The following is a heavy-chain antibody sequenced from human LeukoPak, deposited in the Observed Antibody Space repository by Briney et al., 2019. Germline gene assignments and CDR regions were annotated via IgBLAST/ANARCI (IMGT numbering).Heavy chain of an antibody. CDR2: IKQDGSEK. J-gene: IGHJ4*02. V-gene: IGHV3-7*01. CDR3: ARESSGSSSSFDY. D-gene: IGHD6-6*01. Sequence: GGSLRLSCAASGFTFSSYWMSWVRQAPGKGLEWVANIKQDGSEKYYVDSVKGRFTISRDNAKNSLYLQMNSLRAEDTAVYYCARESSGSSSSFDYWAQGTLVTVSS. CDR1: GFTFSSYW.